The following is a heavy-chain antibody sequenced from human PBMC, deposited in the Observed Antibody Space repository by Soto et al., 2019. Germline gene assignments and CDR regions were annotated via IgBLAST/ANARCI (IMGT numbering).Heavy chain of an antibody. CDR1: GYSISSGYY. D-gene: IGHD3-22*01. Sequence: KSSETLSLTCAVSGYSISSGYYWGWIRQPPGKGLEWIGSIYHSGSTYYNPSLKSRVTISVDTSKNQFSLKLSSVTAADTAVYYCARVENPVYYDSSGSFDYWGQGTLVTVSS. V-gene: IGHV4-38-2*01. J-gene: IGHJ4*02. CDR3: ARVENPVYYDSSGSFDY. CDR2: IYHSGST.